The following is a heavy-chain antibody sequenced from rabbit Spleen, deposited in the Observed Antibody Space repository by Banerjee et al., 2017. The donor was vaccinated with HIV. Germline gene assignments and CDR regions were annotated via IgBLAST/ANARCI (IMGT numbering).Heavy chain of an antibody. D-gene: IGHD4-1*01. CDR1: GFTISSSDY. Sequence: QEQLVESGGDLVKPGASLTLTCTTSGFTISSSDYMCWVRQAPGKGLEWIGCIYSGSSGDTYYASWAKGRITISKTSSTTVTLQMTSLTAADTATYFCARETSSGWGSYFALWGPGTLVTVS. V-gene: IGHV1S45*01. CDR3: ARETSSGWGSYFAL. CDR2: IYSGSSGDT. J-gene: IGHJ4*01.